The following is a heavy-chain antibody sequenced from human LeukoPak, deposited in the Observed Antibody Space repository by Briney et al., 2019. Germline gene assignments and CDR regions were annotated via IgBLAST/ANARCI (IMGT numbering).Heavy chain of an antibody. J-gene: IGHJ4*02. CDR2: IYSDGST. Sequence: GGSLRLSCAASGFTVSSNYMSWVRQTPGKGPEWVSVIYSDGSTYYADSVKGRFTISRDTSKNTLYLQMNSLRTEDTAVYYCARDLAAGGTYPHYWGQGTLVSVSS. CDR3: ARDLAAGGTYPHY. D-gene: IGHD6-13*01. CDR1: GFTVSSNY. V-gene: IGHV3-53*01.